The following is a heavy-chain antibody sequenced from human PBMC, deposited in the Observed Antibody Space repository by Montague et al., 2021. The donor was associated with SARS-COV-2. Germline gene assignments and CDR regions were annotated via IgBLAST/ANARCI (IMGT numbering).Heavy chain of an antibody. V-gene: IGHV4-39*01. J-gene: IGHJ5*02. D-gene: IGHD5/OR15-5a*01. CDR3: AIHMGHVLVSVTGPNWFDP. CDR2: FSYSDST. Sequence: SETLSLTCPVSGASLLHSTDHWGWIRQSPGTGWELVGSFSYSDSTHYNLALRSRVTISVDSSKFQFSLKLNSVTAADTAIYYCAIHMGHVLVSVTGPNWFDPWGQGTLVTVSS. CDR1: GASLLHSTDH.